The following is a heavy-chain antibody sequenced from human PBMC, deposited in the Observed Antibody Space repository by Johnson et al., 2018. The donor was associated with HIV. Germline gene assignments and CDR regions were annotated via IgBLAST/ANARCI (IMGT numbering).Heavy chain of an antibody. CDR1: GFTFDDYA. V-gene: IGHV3-9*01. Sequence: VQLVESGGGVVQPGRSLRLSCAASGFTFDDYAMHWVRQAPGQGLEGVSGISWNSGSIGYADSVKVRFTISRDNSKNTLFLKMVSLRADDTAVYYCAREGVSGSYYDAFDLWGQGTMVTVSS. CDR3: AREGVSGSYYDAFDL. D-gene: IGHD1-26*01. CDR2: ISWNSGSI. J-gene: IGHJ3*01.